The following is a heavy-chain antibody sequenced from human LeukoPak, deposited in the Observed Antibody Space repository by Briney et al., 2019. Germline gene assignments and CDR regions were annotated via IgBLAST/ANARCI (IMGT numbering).Heavy chain of an antibody. CDR1: GFTFSSSA. D-gene: IGHD6-19*01. Sequence: GGSLRPSCPASGFTFSSSAMSWVRQAPGKGLEWVSGISGSGGNTYYADSVKGRFTISRDNSKNTLYLQMNSLRAEDTAVYYCAKGPPPYSSGWYAFDTWGQGTMVIVSS. J-gene: IGHJ3*02. V-gene: IGHV3-23*01. CDR3: AKGPPPYSSGWYAFDT. CDR2: ISGSGGNT.